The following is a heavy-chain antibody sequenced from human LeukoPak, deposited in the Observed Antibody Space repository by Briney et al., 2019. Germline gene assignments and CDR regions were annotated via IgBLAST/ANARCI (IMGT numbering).Heavy chain of an antibody. V-gene: IGHV3-23*01. J-gene: IGHJ6*03. CDR3: AKQLGSYHYYYYYMDV. CDR2: ISGSGGST. D-gene: IGHD1-26*01. Sequence: GRSLRLSCAASGFTFSSYAMSWVRHAPGKWLEWVSAISGSGGSTYYADSVKGRFTISRDNSKNTLYLQMNSLRAEDTAVYYCAKQLGSYHYYYYYMDVWGKGTTVTVSS. CDR1: GFTFSSYA.